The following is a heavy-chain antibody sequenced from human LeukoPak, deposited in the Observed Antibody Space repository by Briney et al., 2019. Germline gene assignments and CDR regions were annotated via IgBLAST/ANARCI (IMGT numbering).Heavy chain of an antibody. V-gene: IGHV1-2*02. CDR3: ARGGSLWLGSYYMDV. D-gene: IGHD3-10*01. J-gene: IGHJ6*03. Sequence: ASVKVSCKASGYTFTSYDINWVRQAPGQGLEWMGWINPNSGGTNYAQKFQGRVTMTRDTSISTAYMELSRLRSDDTAVYYCARGGSLWLGSYYMDVWGKGITVTISS. CDR2: INPNSGGT. CDR1: GYTFTSYD.